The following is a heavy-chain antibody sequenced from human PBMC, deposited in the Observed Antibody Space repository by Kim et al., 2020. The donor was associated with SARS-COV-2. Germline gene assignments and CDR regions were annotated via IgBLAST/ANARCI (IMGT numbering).Heavy chain of an antibody. CDR2: IYHSGST. J-gene: IGHJ3*02. CDR3: ARGGATDIVVVPAAMLAGAFDI. Sequence: SETLSLTCAVSGGSISSSNWWSWVRQPPGKGLEWIGEIYHSGSTNYNPSLKSRVTISVDKSKNQFSLKLSSVTAADTAVYYCARGGATDIVVVPAAMLAGAFDIWGQGTMVTVSS. V-gene: IGHV4-4*02. D-gene: IGHD2-2*01. CDR1: GGSISSSNW.